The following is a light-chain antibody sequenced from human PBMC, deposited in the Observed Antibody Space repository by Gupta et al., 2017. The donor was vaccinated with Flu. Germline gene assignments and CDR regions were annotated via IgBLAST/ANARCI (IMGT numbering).Light chain of an antibody. CDR2: DNI. Sequence: SYVLTQSPSVSVAPGPTARISCVGNNIETKSVHWYLQRPGQAPVLVVYDNIDRPSGIPERFSGSSSGNTATLTISRVEAGDEADYYCQVWSSDGDHYVFGTGTKVTVL. CDR1: NIETKS. CDR3: QVWSSDGDHYV. J-gene: IGLJ1*01. V-gene: IGLV3-21*02.